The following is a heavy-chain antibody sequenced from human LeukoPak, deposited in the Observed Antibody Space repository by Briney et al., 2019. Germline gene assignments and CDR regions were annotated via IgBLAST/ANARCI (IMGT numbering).Heavy chain of an antibody. CDR1: GFTFSSYS. J-gene: IGHJ4*02. D-gene: IGHD1-26*01. CDR3: ARVFTSGSPFDY. V-gene: IGHV3-21*01. CDR2: ISSSSSYI. Sequence: GGSLRLSCAASGFTFSSYSMNWVRQAPGKGLEWVSSISSSSSYIYYADSVKGRFTISRDNAKNSLYLQMNSLRAEDTAVYYCARVFTSGSPFDYWGQGTLVTVSS.